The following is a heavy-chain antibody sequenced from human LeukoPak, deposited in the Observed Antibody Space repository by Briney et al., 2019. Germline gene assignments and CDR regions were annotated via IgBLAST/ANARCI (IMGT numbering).Heavy chain of an antibody. CDR3: ARGQRFLEWLFITPFDY. CDR2: INHSGST. J-gene: IGHJ4*02. V-gene: IGHV4-34*01. D-gene: IGHD3-3*01. CDR1: GGSFSGYY. Sequence: SETLSLTCAVYGGSFSGYYWSWIRQPPGKGLEWIGEINHSGSTNYNPSLKSRVTISVDTSMNQFSLKLSSVTAADTAVYYCARGQRFLEWLFITPFDYWGQGTLVTVSS.